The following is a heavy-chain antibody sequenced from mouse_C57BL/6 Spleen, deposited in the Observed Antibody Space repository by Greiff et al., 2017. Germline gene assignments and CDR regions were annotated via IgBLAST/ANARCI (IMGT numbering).Heavy chain of an antibody. CDR2: INPYNGGT. D-gene: IGHD1-1*01. V-gene: IGHV1-19*01. CDR3: ARSSGSSFFDY. CDR1: GYTFTDYY. J-gene: IGHJ2*01. Sequence: EVKLMESGPVLVKPGASVKMSCKASGYTFTDYYMNWVKQSHGKSLEWIGVINPYNGGTSYNQKFKGKATLTVDKSSSTAYMELNSLTSEDSAVYYCARSSGSSFFDYWGQGTTLTVSS.